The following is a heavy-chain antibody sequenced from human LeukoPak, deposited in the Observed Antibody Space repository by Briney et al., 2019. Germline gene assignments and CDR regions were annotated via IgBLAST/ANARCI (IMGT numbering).Heavy chain of an antibody. CDR1: GYTFTSYG. Sequence: ASVKVSCKASGYTFTSYGISWVRQAPGQGLEWMGWISAYNGNTNYAQKFQGRVTITADKSTSTAYMELSSLRSEDTAVYYCASRYSTATHAFGIWGQGTMVTVSS. D-gene: IGHD5-12*01. V-gene: IGHV1-18*01. CDR2: ISAYNGNT. J-gene: IGHJ3*02. CDR3: ASRYSTATHAFGI.